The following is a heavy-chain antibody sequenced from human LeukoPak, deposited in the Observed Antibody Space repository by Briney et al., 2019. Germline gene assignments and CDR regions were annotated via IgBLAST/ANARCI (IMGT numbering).Heavy chain of an antibody. Sequence: SETLSLTCTVSGGSISSYYWSWIRQPPGKGLEWIGYIYYSGSTNYNPSLKSRVTISVGTSKNQFSLKLSSVTAADTAVYYCARSDYGSGSYYNHWGQGTLVTVSS. CDR1: GGSISSYY. J-gene: IGHJ4*02. CDR2: IYYSGST. V-gene: IGHV4-59*01. D-gene: IGHD3-10*01. CDR3: ARSDYGSGSYYNH.